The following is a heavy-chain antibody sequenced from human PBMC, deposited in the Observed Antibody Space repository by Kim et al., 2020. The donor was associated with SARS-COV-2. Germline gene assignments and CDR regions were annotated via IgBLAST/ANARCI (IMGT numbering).Heavy chain of an antibody. Sequence: SETLSLTCSVSAFSVSSPDYYWAWIRQPSGKGLEWIATAFYSGTTYYNPTLGSRVSMSVDTANDLLSLTLRSVSATDSAVYYCARQPYHWG. J-gene: IGHJ1*01. V-gene: IGHV4-39*01. CDR1: AFSVSSPDYY. CDR3: ARQPYH. CDR2: AFYSGTT.